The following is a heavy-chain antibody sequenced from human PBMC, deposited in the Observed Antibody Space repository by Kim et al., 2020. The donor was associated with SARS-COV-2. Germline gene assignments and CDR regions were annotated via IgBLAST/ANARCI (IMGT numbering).Heavy chain of an antibody. V-gene: IGHV3-48*04. CDR3: ASQLRRNRIVGAPDY. CDR2: ISSSSSTI. Sequence: GGSLRLSCAASGFTFSSYSMNWVRQAPGKGLEWVSYISSSSSTIYYADSVKGRFTISRDNAKNSLYLQMNSLRAEDTAVYYCASQLRRNRIVGAPDYWGQGTLVTVSS. J-gene: IGHJ4*02. CDR1: GFTFSSYS. D-gene: IGHD1-26*01.